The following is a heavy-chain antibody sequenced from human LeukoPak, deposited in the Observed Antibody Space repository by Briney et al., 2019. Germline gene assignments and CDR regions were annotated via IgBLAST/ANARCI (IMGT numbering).Heavy chain of an antibody. V-gene: IGHV3-30*18. J-gene: IGHJ6*02. CDR3: AKGYYGMDV. CDR2: ISYDGSNK. Sequence: GGSLRLSCSASGFTFSSYGMHWVRQAPGKGLEWVAVISYDGSNKYYVDSVKGRFTISRDNSKNTLYQQMNSLRAEDTAVYYCAKGYYGMDVWGQGTTVTVSS. CDR1: GFTFSSYG.